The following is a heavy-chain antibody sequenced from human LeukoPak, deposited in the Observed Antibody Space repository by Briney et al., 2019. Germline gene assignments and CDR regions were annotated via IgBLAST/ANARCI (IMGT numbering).Heavy chain of an antibody. CDR3: ARGGTSAGDALDI. D-gene: IGHD2-2*01. CDR1: GYTFTSYG. Sequence: ASVKVSCKASGYTFTSYGISWVRQAPGQGLEWMGWINPYNGNTKYAQNLQGRVTMTTDTSTSTAYMELRSLRSDDTAVYYCARGGTSAGDALDIWGQGTMVTVSS. J-gene: IGHJ3*02. V-gene: IGHV1-18*04. CDR2: INPYNGNT.